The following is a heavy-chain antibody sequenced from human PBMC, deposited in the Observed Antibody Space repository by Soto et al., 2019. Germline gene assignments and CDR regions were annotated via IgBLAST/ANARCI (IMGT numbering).Heavy chain of an antibody. CDR1: GFNFRNFG. CDR2: ISFDASRK. Sequence: GGSLRLSCATSGFNFRNFGMHWVRQAPGKGLEWVTFISFDASRKYYPDSLKGRFTVSRDNSNNTLFLQMNSLNVEDTAIYFCVRDFVGPGLDYWGQGTLVTVSS. V-gene: IGHV3-33*05. D-gene: IGHD1-26*01. J-gene: IGHJ4*02. CDR3: VRDFVGPGLDY.